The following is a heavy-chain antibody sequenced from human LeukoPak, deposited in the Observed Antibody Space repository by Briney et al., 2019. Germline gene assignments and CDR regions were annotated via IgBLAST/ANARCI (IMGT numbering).Heavy chain of an antibody. CDR1: GFTFTNAW. V-gene: IGHV3-15*01. J-gene: IGHJ4*02. Sequence: YPGGSLRLSCAASGFTFTNAWMTWVRQAPGKGLEWVGRVKSKTDGGTTDYAAPVKGRFTISRDDSKNTLYLQMNSLTTEDTALYYCATDTKDMVTTIGALDFWGQGTLVTVSS. CDR3: ATDTKDMVTTIGALDF. CDR2: VKSKTDGGTT. D-gene: IGHD5-12*01.